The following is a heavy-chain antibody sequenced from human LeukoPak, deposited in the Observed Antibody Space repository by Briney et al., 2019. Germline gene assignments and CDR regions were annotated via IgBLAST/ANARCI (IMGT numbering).Heavy chain of an antibody. Sequence: GGSLRLSCAASGFTFSSYAMHWVRQAPGKGLEWVAVISYDGSNKYYADSVKGRFTISRDNSKNTLYLQMNSLRAEDTAVYYCARAAGVYGGEFDYWGQGTLVTVSS. J-gene: IGHJ4*02. D-gene: IGHD3-16*01. CDR2: ISYDGSNK. V-gene: IGHV3-30-3*01. CDR3: ARAAGVYGGEFDY. CDR1: GFTFSSYA.